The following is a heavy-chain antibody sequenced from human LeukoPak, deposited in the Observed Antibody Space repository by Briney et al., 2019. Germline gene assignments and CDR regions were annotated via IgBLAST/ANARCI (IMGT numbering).Heavy chain of an antibody. CDR1: GFTFSAYS. J-gene: IGHJ3*02. CDR2: ISISSSYI. CDR3: ARDLQQLVPRRAFDI. V-gene: IGHV3-21*01. D-gene: IGHD6-13*01. Sequence: PGGSLRLSCAASGFTFSAYSMNWVREAPGKGLEWVSSISISSSYIYYADSMKGRFTVSRDNANNSLFLQMNSLRTEDTAVYYCARDLQQLVPRRAFDIWGQGTMVTVSS.